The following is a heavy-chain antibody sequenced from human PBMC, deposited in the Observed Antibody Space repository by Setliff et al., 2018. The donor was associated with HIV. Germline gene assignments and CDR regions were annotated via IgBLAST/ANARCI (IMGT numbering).Heavy chain of an antibody. D-gene: IGHD6-19*01. CDR1: GYSISSGHF. CDR3: ARDPNTGWYYLDF. Sequence: SETLSLTCAVSGYSISSGHFWGWIRQPPGKGLEWIGHINTSGSTKYNPSLKSRLTMSVDSSGNQFSLTLASVTAADTAVYYCARDPNTGWYYLDFWGPGALVTVSS. CDR2: INTSGST. J-gene: IGHJ4*02. V-gene: IGHV4-28*03.